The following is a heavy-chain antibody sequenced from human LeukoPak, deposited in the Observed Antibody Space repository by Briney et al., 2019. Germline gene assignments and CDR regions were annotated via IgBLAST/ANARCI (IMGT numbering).Heavy chain of an antibody. J-gene: IGHJ4*02. CDR2: IYYGGT. CDR1: GGSIATYY. Sequence: SATLSLTCTVSGGSIATYYWSWIRQSPGKGLEWIAYIYYGGTNYNPSLKSRVTISVDTSKNQFSLNPRSATAADTAVYYCARGDGYNSGYFEYWGQGTLVTVSS. D-gene: IGHD5-24*01. V-gene: IGHV4-59*01. CDR3: ARGDGYNSGYFEY.